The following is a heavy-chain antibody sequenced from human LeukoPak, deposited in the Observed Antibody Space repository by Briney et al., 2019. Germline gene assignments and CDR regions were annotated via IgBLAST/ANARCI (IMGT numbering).Heavy chain of an antibody. D-gene: IGHD2-15*01. CDR3: ARVQDIVVVVAAGPGDY. CDR2: ISAYNGNT. CDR1: GYTFTSYG. Sequence: ASVKVSCKASGYTFTSYGISWVRQAPGQGLEWMGWISAYNGNTNYAQKLQGRVTMTTDTSTSTAYMELRSLRCDDTAVYYCARVQDIVVVVAAGPGDYWGQGTLVTVSS. J-gene: IGHJ4*02. V-gene: IGHV1-18*01.